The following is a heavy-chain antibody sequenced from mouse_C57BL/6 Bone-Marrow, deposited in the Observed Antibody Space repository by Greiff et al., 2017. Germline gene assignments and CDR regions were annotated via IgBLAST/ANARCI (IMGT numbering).Heavy chain of an antibody. D-gene: IGHD2-13*01. V-gene: IGHV1-19*01. CDR2: INPYNGGT. Sequence: VQLKQSGPVLVKPGASVKMSCKASGYTFTDYYMNWVKQSHGKSLEWIGVINPYNGGTSYNQKFKGKATLTVDKASRTAYMELNSLTSEDSAVYYCALYGDAYWGQGTTLTVSS. CDR1: GYTFTDYY. J-gene: IGHJ2*01. CDR3: ALYGDAY.